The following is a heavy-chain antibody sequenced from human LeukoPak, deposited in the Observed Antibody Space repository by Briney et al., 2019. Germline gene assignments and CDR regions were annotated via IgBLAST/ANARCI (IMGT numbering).Heavy chain of an antibody. CDR2: IYPGDSDT. CDR3: ARHGGAAAGPSLVPTGSVDY. V-gene: IGHV5-51*01. CDR1: GYSFTSYW. J-gene: IGHJ4*02. D-gene: IGHD6-13*01. Sequence: GESLKISCKGSGYSFTSYWIGWVRQMPGKGLEWMGIIYPGDSDTRYSPSFQGQVTISADKSISTAYLQWSSLKASDTAMYDCARHGGAAAGPSLVPTGSVDYWGQGTLVTVSS.